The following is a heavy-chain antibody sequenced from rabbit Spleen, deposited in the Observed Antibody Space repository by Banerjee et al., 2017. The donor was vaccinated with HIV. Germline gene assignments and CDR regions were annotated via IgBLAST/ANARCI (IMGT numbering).Heavy chain of an antibody. CDR1: GVSFSSSDY. Sequence: QQLVESGGGLVKPGASLTLTCKASGVSFSSSDYICWVRQAPGKGLEWIASIYTGSGATYYANWAKGRFTVSKTSSTTVDLKMTSLTAADTATYFCARSINWANRALNLWGPGTLVTVS. CDR3: ARSINWANRALNL. CDR2: IYTGSGAT. D-gene: IGHD1-1*01. V-gene: IGHV1S40*01. J-gene: IGHJ4*01.